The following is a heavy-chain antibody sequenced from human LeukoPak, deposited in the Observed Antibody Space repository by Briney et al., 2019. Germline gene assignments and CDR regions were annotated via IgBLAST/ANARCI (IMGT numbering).Heavy chain of an antibody. J-gene: IGHJ4*02. D-gene: IGHD6-13*01. CDR2: ISSSGSTI. Sequence: AGGSLRLSCSASGFTFSSYEMNWVRQAPGKGLEWVSYISSSGSTIYYADSVKGRFTISRDNAKNTLYLQMNSLRAEDTAVYYCARRQYRSSWYYFDYWGQGTLVTVSS. CDR1: GFTFSSYE. V-gene: IGHV3-48*03. CDR3: ARRQYRSSWYYFDY.